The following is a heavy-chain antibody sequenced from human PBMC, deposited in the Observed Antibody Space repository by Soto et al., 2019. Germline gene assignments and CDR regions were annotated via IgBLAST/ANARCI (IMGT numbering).Heavy chain of an antibody. CDR1: EFTFSSYA. CDR3: AKTVVTTRMHGMDV. J-gene: IGHJ6*02. D-gene: IGHD5-12*01. CDR2: ISGGGVNT. Sequence: GGSLRLSCAASEFTFSSYAMNWVRQAPGKGLDWVAAISGGGVNTYYADSVKGRFTISRDNSNNTLYLQMSGLRAEDTAVYYCAKTVVTTRMHGMDVWGQGTTVTVSS. V-gene: IGHV3-23*01.